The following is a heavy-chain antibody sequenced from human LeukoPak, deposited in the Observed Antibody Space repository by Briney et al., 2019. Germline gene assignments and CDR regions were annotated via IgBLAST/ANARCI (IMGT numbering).Heavy chain of an antibody. CDR2: IIPIFGTA. D-gene: IGHD6-13*01. V-gene: IGHV1-69*06. CDR1: GYTFTSYG. CDR3: ARSYSSSWYSGAFDI. J-gene: IGHJ3*02. Sequence: GASVKVSCKASGYTFTSYGISWVRQAPGQGLEWMGGIIPIFGTANYAQKFQGRVTITADKSTSTAYMELRSLRSDDTAVYYCARSYSSSWYSGAFDIWGQGTMVTVSS.